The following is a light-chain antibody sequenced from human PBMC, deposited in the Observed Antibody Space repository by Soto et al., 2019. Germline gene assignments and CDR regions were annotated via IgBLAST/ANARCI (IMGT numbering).Light chain of an antibody. CDR1: SGNIGSYSL. Sequence: QSALTQPASVSGSPGQSITISCTGTSGNIGSYSLVSWYQQYPGKVPKLIIYEVHKRPSGVSDRFSGSKSGATASLVISGLQPEDEADYYCCSYTTTTTVIFGGGTKLTVL. J-gene: IGLJ2*01. V-gene: IGLV2-14*02. CDR3: CSYTTTTTVI. CDR2: EVH.